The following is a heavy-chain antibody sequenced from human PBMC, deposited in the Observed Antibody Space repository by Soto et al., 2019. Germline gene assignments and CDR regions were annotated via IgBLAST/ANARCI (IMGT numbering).Heavy chain of an antibody. CDR2: IKQDGSEK. Sequence: EVQLVESGGGLVQPGGSLRLSCAASGFTFSSYWMSWVRQAPGKGLEWVANIKQDGSEKYYVDSVKGRFTISRDNAKNSLYLQMNSLRAEDTAVYYCARDRYCSSTSCTEPFDYWGQGTLVTVSS. CDR3: ARDRYCSSTSCTEPFDY. V-gene: IGHV3-7*01. CDR1: GFTFSSYW. D-gene: IGHD2-2*01. J-gene: IGHJ4*02.